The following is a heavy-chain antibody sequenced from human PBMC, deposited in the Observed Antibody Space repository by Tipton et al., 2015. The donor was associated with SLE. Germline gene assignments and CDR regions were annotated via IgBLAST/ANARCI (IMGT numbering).Heavy chain of an antibody. CDR1: GGPISSYY. Sequence: TLSLTCTVSGGPISSYYWSWIRQPPGQGLEWLGYIYYSGSTNYNPSLKSRVTISVDTSKNQFSPKLSSVTAADTAMYYCAGGGTYWYFDLWGRGTLATVSS. V-gene: IGHV4-59*01. CDR3: AGGGTYWYFDL. CDR2: IYYSGST. J-gene: IGHJ2*01. D-gene: IGHD3-16*01.